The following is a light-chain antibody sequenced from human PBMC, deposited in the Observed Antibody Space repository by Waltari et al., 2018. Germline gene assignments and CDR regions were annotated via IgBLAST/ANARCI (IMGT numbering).Light chain of an antibody. CDR2: GAS. J-gene: IGKJ4*01. V-gene: IGKV3-20*01. CDR3: QQYVHSPLT. Sequence: EIVLTQSPGTLSLSPGERATLSCRASPSINSNYLAWYQQKPGPAPRLLMYGASSRATGIPDRFSGSGSEPDFTLTISRLEPEDFAVYYCQQYVHSPLTFGGGTKVEIK. CDR1: PSINSNY.